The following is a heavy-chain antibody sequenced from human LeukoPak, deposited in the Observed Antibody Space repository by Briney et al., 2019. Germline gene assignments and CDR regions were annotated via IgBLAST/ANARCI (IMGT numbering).Heavy chain of an antibody. D-gene: IGHD4-17*01. CDR2: IYYSGST. J-gene: IGHJ4*02. V-gene: IGHV4-59*12. Sequence: SETLSLTCTVSGGSISSYYWSWIRQPPGKGLEWIGYIYYSGSTNYNPSLKSRVTISVDTSKNQFSLKLSSVTAADTAVYYCARDPDYGDYYFDYWGQGTLVTVSS. CDR1: GGSISSYY. CDR3: ARDPDYGDYYFDY.